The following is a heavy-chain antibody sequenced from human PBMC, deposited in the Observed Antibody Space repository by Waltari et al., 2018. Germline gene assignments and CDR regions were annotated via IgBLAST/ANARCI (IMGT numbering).Heavy chain of an antibody. CDR1: GFTFSTYW. CDR2: INADGSAT. Sequence: EVQLVESGGGLVQPGGSLRLSCAASGFTFSTYWMHWVRQAPGEGLVWVWRINADGSATVYADSVKGRFTVSKDNAKSTLYLQMSSLRVEDTAVYYCARDMDEDHSGNTLDYWGQGTLVTVSS. V-gene: IGHV3-74*01. CDR3: ARDMDEDHSGNTLDY. J-gene: IGHJ4*02. D-gene: IGHD6-13*01.